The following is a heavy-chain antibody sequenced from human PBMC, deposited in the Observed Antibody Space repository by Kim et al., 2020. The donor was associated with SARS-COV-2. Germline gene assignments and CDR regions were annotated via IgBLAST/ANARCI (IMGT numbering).Heavy chain of an antibody. V-gene: IGHV3-7*01. J-gene: IGHJ6*02. D-gene: IGHD1-7*01. Sequence: YDVGSVKGRFSIARENARNSLNLQMNSLRAEDTDVYYCARELELRYGMDVWGQGTTVTVSS. CDR3: ARELELRYGMDV.